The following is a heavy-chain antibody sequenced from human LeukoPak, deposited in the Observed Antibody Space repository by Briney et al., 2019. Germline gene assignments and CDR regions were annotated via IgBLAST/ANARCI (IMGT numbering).Heavy chain of an antibody. Sequence: GGSLRLSCAASGFTFSTYGMHWVRQAPGKGLEWVAFIRPDGSNEYYAASVRGRFANSRDNSQNTLHLQMNSLRLEDTAVYYCVKDWGVLPDYTADGFDIWGPGTMVTVSS. V-gene: IGHV3-30*02. CDR1: GFTFSTYG. CDR3: VKDWGVLPDYTADGFDI. D-gene: IGHD3-10*01. CDR2: IRPDGSNE. J-gene: IGHJ3*02.